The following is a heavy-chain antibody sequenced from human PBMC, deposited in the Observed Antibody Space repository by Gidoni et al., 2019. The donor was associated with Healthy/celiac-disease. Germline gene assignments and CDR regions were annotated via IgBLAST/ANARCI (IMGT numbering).Heavy chain of an antibody. D-gene: IGHD3-10*01. V-gene: IGHV4-59*08. J-gene: IGHJ6*02. CDR2: IYYSGST. Sequence: QVQLQESGPGLVKPSETLSLTCTVSGGSLSSYYWSWIRQPPGKGLEWIGYIYYSGSTNYNPSLKSRVTISVDTSKNQFSLKLSSVTAADTAVYYCARFPGSTGSYYRNYYYGMDVWGQGTTVTVSS. CDR1: GGSLSSYY. CDR3: ARFPGSTGSYYRNYYYGMDV.